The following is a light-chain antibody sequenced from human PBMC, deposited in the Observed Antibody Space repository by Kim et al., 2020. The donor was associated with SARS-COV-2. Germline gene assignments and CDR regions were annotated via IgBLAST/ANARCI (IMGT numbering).Light chain of an antibody. CDR3: QQYSNYPLP. CDR2: KAS. CDR1: QSIVVL. V-gene: IGKV1-5*03. J-gene: IGKJ4*01. Sequence: SSVGDRVNITCRASQSIVVLLAWYQQKPGKAPKLVIYKASSLESGVPSRFSGSGSGTEFTLTISSLPPDDLGTYFCQQYSNYPLPFGGGTKVDIK.